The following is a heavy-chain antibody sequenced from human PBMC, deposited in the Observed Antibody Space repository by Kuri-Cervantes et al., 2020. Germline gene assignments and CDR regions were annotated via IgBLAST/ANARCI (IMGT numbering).Heavy chain of an antibody. D-gene: IGHD3-16*01. V-gene: IGHV1-69*13. CDR1: GGTFSSYA. CDR2: IIPIFGTA. CDR3: ARDRGGGILLNNWFDP. Sequence: SVKVSCKASGGTFSSYAISWVRQAPGQGLEWMGGIIPIFGTANYAQKFQGRVTITADESTSTAYMELSSLRSEDTAVYYCARDRGGGILLNNWFDPWGQGTLVTVSS. J-gene: IGHJ5*02.